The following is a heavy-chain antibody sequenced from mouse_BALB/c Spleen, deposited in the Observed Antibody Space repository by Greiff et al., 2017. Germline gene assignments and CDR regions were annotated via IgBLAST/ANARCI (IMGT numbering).Heavy chain of an antibody. J-gene: IGHJ4*01. Sequence: EVKLQESGPGLVKPSQSLSLTCSVTGYSITSGYYWNWIRQFPGNKLEWMGYISYDGSNNYNPSLKNRISITRDTSKNQFFLKLNSVTTEDTATYYCARDRGNYPMDYWGQGTSVTVSS. V-gene: IGHV3-6*02. D-gene: IGHD2-1*01. CDR3: ARDRGNYPMDY. CDR1: GYSITSGYY. CDR2: ISYDGSN.